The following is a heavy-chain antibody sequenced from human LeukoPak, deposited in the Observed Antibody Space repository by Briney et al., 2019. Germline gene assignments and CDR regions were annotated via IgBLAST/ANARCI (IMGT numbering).Heavy chain of an antibody. CDR2: ISSSSSYI. D-gene: IGHD3-22*01. V-gene: IGHV3-21*01. CDR3: ARDLSLFYDNIGGFDY. CDR1: GFTFSSYS. Sequence: PGGSLRLSCAASGFTFSSYSMNWVRQAPGKGLEWVSSISSSSSYIYYADSVKGRFTISRDSAKNSLYLQMNSLRAEDTAVYYCARDLSLFYDNIGGFDYWGQGTLVTVSS. J-gene: IGHJ4*02.